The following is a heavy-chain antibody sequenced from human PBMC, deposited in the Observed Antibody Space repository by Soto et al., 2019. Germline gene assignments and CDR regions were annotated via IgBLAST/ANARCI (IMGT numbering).Heavy chain of an antibody. CDR3: AKRFTPPPAADHDAFDI. J-gene: IGHJ3*02. Sequence: GGSLRLSCAASGFTFSSYAMSWVRQAPGKGLEWVSAISGSGGSTYYADSVKGRFTISRDNSKNTLYLQMNSLRAEDTAVYYCAKRFTPPPAADHDAFDIWGQGTMVTVSS. CDR1: GFTFSSYA. V-gene: IGHV3-23*01. CDR2: ISGSGGST. D-gene: IGHD2-2*01.